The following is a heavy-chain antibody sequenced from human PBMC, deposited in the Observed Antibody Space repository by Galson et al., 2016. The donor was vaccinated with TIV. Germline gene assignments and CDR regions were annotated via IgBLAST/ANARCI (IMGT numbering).Heavy chain of an antibody. D-gene: IGHD3-16*02. Sequence: SLRLSCAASGFTFSSYGLHWVRQAPGKGLEWVAFISYDGSDKNYAEALKGRFTISRDKSKNTLYLQMNSLRAEDTALYYCARVDKSYHMDVWGKGTMVTVSS. J-gene: IGHJ6*03. V-gene: IGHV3-30*03. CDR3: ARVDKSYHMDV. CDR2: ISYDGSDK. CDR1: GFTFSSYG.